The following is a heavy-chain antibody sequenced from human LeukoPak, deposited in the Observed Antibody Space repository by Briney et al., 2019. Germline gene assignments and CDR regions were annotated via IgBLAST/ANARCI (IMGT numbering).Heavy chain of an antibody. J-gene: IGHJ4*02. CDR1: GFTFSSYS. V-gene: IGHV3-21*01. CDR2: ISSSSSYI. Sequence: PGGSLRLSCAASGFTFSSYSMNWVRQAPGKGLEWVSSISSSSSYIYYADSVKGRFTISRDNAKNSLYLQMNSLRAEDTAVYYCARDFPNAPRASPFDYWGQGTLVTVSS. D-gene: IGHD2-2*01. CDR3: ARDFPNAPRASPFDY.